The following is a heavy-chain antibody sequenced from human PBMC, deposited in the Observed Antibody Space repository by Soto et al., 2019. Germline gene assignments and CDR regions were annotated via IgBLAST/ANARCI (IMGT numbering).Heavy chain of an antibody. CDR1: GFTFSSYG. CDR2: IWYDGSNK. D-gene: IGHD3-10*01. J-gene: IGHJ6*02. Sequence: GGSLRLSCAASGFTFSSYGMHWVRQAPGKGLEWVAVIWYDGSNKYYADSVKGRFTISRDNSKNTLYLQMNSLRAEDTAVYYCARDRITMVRGVTYYYGMDVWGQGTTVTVSS. V-gene: IGHV3-33*01. CDR3: ARDRITMVRGVTYYYGMDV.